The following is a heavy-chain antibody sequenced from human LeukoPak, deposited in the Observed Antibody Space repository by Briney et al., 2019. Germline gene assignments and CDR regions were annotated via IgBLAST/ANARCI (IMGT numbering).Heavy chain of an antibody. V-gene: IGHV2-5*01. CDR3: AHTAVVPAAIINWFDP. Sequence: SGPTLVKPTQTLTLTCTFSGFSLSTSGVGVGWIRQPPGKAPEWLALIYWNDDKRYSPSLKSRLTITKDTSKNQVVLTMTNMDPVDTATYYCAHTAVVPAAIINWFDPWGQGTLVTVSS. J-gene: IGHJ5*02. D-gene: IGHD2-2*02. CDR2: IYWNDDK. CDR1: GFSLSTSGVG.